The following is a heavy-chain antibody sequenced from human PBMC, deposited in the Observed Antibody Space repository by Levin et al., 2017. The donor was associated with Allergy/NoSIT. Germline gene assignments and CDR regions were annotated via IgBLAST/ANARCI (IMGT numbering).Heavy chain of an antibody. Sequence: SGPTLVKPTQTLTLTCTFSGFSLSTNGVGVGWIHQPPGKALEWLALIYWDDDKRYSPSLKRRLTITKDTSKNQVVLTMTHMDPVDTDTYYCDQGGSWYGGGYFDLWGRGTLVTVSS. CDR2: IYWDDDK. CDR1: GFSLSTNGVG. CDR3: DQGGSWYGGGYFDL. J-gene: IGHJ2*01. D-gene: IGHD6-13*01. V-gene: IGHV2-5*02.